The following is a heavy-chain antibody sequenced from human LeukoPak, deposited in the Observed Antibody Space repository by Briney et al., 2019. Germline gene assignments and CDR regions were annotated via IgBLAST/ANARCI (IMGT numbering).Heavy chain of an antibody. J-gene: IGHJ6*03. CDR2: IYTSGST. CDR3: ARLHYYYYMDV. Sequence: GSLRLSCAVSGLTFSVAWVSWVRQAPGKGLEWIGRIYTSGSTNYNPSLKSRVTMSVDTSKNQFSLKLSSVTAADTAVYYCARLHYYYYMDVWGKGTTVTISS. CDR1: GLTFSVAW. V-gene: IGHV4-4*07.